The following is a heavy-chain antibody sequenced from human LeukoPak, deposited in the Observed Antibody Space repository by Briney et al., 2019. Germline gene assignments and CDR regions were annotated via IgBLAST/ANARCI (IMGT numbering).Heavy chain of an antibody. V-gene: IGHV1-2*06. Sequence: ASVKVSCKASGYTFTSYGISWVRQAPGQGLEWMGRINPNSGGTNYAQKFQGRVTMTRDTSISTAYMELSRLRSDDTAVYYCARSIAAAGNFGDYWGQGTLVTVSS. CDR3: ARSIAAAGNFGDY. CDR1: GYTFTSYG. D-gene: IGHD6-13*01. CDR2: INPNSGGT. J-gene: IGHJ4*02.